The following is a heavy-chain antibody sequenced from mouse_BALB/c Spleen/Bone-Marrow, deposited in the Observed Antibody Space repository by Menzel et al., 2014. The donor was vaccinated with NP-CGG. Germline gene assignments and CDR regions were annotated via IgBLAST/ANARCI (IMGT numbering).Heavy chain of an antibody. CDR1: GYTFISYV. CDR3: ARYPDYYGSSYAMDY. D-gene: IGHD1-1*01. J-gene: IGHJ4*01. Sequence: EVQLQQSGPELVKPGASVKMSCKASGYTFISYVMHWVEQKPGQGLEWIGYINPYNDGTKYNEKFKGKATLTSDKSSSTAYMELSSLTSEDSAVYYCARYPDYYGSSYAMDYWGQGTSVTVSS. CDR2: INPYNDGT. V-gene: IGHV1-14*01.